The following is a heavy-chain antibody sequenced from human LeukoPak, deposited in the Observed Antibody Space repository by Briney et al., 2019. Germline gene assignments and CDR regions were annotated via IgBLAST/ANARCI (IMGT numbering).Heavy chain of an antibody. CDR2: IYYSGST. CDR1: GGSISSSSYY. D-gene: IGHD2-2*01. Sequence: SETLSLICTVSGGSISSSSYYWGWIRQPPGKGLEWIGSIYYSGSTYYNPSLKGRVTISVDTSKNQFSLKLSSVTAADTAVYYCARRDCSSTSRYLDYWGQGTLVTVSS. CDR3: ARRDCSSTSRYLDY. V-gene: IGHV4-39*01. J-gene: IGHJ4*02.